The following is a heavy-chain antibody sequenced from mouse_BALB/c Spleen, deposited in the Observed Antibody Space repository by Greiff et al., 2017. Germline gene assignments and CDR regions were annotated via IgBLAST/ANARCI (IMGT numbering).Heavy chain of an antibody. CDR3: ARSGTTVDY. J-gene: IGHJ2*01. Sequence: EVKLVESGGGLVQPGGSGKLSCAASGFTFSSFGMHWVRQAPEKGLEWVAYISSGSSTIYYADTVKGRFTISRDNPKNTLCLQMTSLRSEDTAMYYCARSGTTVDYWGQGTTLTVSS. D-gene: IGHD1-1*01. V-gene: IGHV5-17*02. CDR2: ISSGSSTI. CDR1: GFTFSSFG.